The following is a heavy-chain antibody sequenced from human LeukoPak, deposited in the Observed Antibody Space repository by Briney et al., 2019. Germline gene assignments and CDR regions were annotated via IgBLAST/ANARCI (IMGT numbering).Heavy chain of an antibody. J-gene: IGHJ4*01. V-gene: IGHV3-30*04. D-gene: IGHD2-8*02. CDR1: GFTFSAYV. CDR3: VRDGGYTGGWTYGAGDY. Sequence: PGGSLRLSCAASGFTFSAYVMHWVRQAPGKGLECVAVISNDGNEKYYADSVKGRFSISRDNSKNTLFLQMSGLRTEDTAVYYCVRDGGYTGGWTYGAGDYWGQGTLVTASS. CDR2: ISNDGNEK.